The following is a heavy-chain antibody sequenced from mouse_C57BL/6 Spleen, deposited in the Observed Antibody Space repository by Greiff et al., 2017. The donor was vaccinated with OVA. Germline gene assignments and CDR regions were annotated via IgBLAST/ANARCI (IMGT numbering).Heavy chain of an antibody. CDR3: TRWQTYRRYFDY. V-gene: IGHV1-15*01. Sequence: VQLQQSGAELVRPGASVTLSCKASGYTFTDYEMHWVKQTPVHGLEWIGAIDPETGGTAYNQKFKGKAILTADKSSSTAYMELRSLTSEDSAVYYCTRWQTYRRYFDYWGQGTTLTVSS. CDR2: IDPETGGT. J-gene: IGHJ2*01. CDR1: GYTFTDYE.